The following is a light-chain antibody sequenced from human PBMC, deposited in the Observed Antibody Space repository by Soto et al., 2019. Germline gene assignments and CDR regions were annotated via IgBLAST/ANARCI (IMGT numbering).Light chain of an antibody. CDR2: DAS. CDR1: EDIASA. V-gene: IGKV1-13*02. Sequence: ALQLTQSPSSLSASVGDRVTITCRASEDIASALAWYQQRPGKTPTLLIYDASNLESGVPSRFTGSGSGTDFTLTISSLQPEDFATYYCQQFNSYQLTFGGGTKVEI. J-gene: IGKJ4*01. CDR3: QQFNSYQLT.